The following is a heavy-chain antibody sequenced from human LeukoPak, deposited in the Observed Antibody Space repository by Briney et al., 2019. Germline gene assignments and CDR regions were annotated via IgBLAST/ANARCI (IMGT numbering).Heavy chain of an antibody. CDR3: ARDKIEGPTKLDY. CDR1: GFTFSSYW. CDR2: IKQDESEK. V-gene: IGHV3-7*01. D-gene: IGHD1-1*01. Sequence: PGGSLRLSCAAPGFTFSSYWMSWVRQAPGKGLEWVAIIKQDESEKYYVDSLKGRFTISRDNAKNSLYLQMNSLRAEDTAVYYCARDKIEGPTKLDYWGQGILVTVSS. J-gene: IGHJ4*02.